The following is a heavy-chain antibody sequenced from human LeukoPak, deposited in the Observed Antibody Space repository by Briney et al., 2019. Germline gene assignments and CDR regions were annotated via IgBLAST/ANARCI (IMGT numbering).Heavy chain of an antibody. CDR2: ISGGSSGST. D-gene: IGHD5-12*01. CDR3: AQDGAWLRFDH. V-gene: IGHV3-23*01. J-gene: IGHJ4*02. CDR1: GFTFSDYA. Sequence: GGSLRLSCAASGFTFSDYAMSWVRQAPGKGLEWLSVISGGSSGSTYHADSVTGRFTVSRDNSKNTVYLQMNSLRVDDTARYYCAQDGAWLRFDHWGQETLVTVSS.